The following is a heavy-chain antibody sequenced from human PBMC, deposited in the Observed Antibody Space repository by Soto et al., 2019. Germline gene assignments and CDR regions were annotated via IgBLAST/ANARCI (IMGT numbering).Heavy chain of an antibody. V-gene: IGHV1-69*13. CDR2: IIPIFGTA. Sequence: SVKVSCKASGGTFSSYAISWVRQAPGQGLEWMGGIIPIFGTANYAQKFQGRVTITADESTSTAYMELSSLRSEDTAVYYCAIYYYDSSGLRPYYYYGMDVWGQGTTVTVSS. CDR1: GGTFSSYA. D-gene: IGHD3-22*01. J-gene: IGHJ6*02. CDR3: AIYYYDSSGLRPYYYYGMDV.